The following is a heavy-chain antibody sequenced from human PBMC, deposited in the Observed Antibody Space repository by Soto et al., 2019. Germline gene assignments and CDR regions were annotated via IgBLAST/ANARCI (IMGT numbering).Heavy chain of an antibody. Sequence: PGGSLRLSCAASGFTFSNAWMNWVRQAPGKGLEWVGRIKSKTDGGTTDYAAPVKGRFTISRDDSKNTLYLQMNSLKTEDTAVYYCTTDQGDLNIVDPWNSDLDYWGQGTLVTVSS. J-gene: IGHJ4*02. CDR2: IKSKTDGGTT. D-gene: IGHD5-12*01. CDR3: TTDQGDLNIVDPWNSDLDY. V-gene: IGHV3-15*07. CDR1: GFTFSNAW.